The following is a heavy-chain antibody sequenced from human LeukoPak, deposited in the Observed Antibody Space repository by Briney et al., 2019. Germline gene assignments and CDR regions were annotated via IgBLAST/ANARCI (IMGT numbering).Heavy chain of an antibody. Sequence: PGGSLRLSCAASGFTFSSYSMNWVRQAPGKGLEWVSYISSSSSTIYYADSVKGRFTISRDNAKNSLCLQMNSLRAEDTAVYYCARGLKSMDVWGQGTTVTVSS. J-gene: IGHJ6*02. CDR3: ARGLKSMDV. CDR1: GFTFSSYS. CDR2: ISSSSSTI. V-gene: IGHV3-48*01.